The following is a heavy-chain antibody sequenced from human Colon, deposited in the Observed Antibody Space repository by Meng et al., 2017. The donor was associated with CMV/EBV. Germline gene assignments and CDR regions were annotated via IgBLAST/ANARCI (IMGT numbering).Heavy chain of an antibody. D-gene: IGHD6-6*01. CDR1: GFTFSDYG. CDR2: IRYDGTNK. CDR3: AKELAGSAHPNNRFDP. V-gene: IGHV3-30*02. Sequence: GESLKISCAASGFTFSDYGMHWVRQAPGKGLEWVAFIRYDGTNKYYAESVKGRFSISRDNSENTLYLHMNSLRGDDTAMYYCAKELAGSAHPNNRFDPWGHGTLVTVSS. J-gene: IGHJ5*02.